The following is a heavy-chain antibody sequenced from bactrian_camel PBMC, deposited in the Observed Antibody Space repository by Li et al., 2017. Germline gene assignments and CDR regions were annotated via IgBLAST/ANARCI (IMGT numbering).Heavy chain of an antibody. J-gene: IGHJ4*01. D-gene: IGHD1*01. CDR3: AARADCSGDDCDGAYKY. V-gene: IGHV3S31*01. CDR1: GFTVSQYA. CDR2: IRSGGDAT. Sequence: VQLVESGGGLVQPGGSLRLSCAASGFTVSQYAMNWVRQAPGKGLEWVSTIRSGGDATYYAASVKGRFTISRDNAKNTLYLQSNSLKTEDTAMYYCAARADCSGDDCDGAYKYWGQGTQVTVS.